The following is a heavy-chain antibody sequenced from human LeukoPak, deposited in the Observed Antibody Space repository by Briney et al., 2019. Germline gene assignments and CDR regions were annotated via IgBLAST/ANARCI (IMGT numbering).Heavy chain of an antibody. D-gene: IGHD3-22*01. CDR1: GFTFSSYA. Sequence: GRSLRLSCAASGFTFSSYAMHWVRQAPGKGLEWVAVISYDGSNKYYADSVKGRFTISRDNSKNTLYLQMNGLRAEDTAVYYCARTSYYDSSPSAFDIWGQGTMVTVSS. CDR3: ARTSYYDSSPSAFDI. V-gene: IGHV3-30-3*01. J-gene: IGHJ3*02. CDR2: ISYDGSNK.